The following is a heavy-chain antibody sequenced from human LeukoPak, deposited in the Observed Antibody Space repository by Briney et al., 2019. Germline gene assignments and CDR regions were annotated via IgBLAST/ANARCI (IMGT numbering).Heavy chain of an antibody. CDR2: ISYDGSNK. CDR1: GFTFSSYA. Sequence: GSLRLSCAASGFTFSSYAMSWVRQAPGKGLEWVAVISYDGSNKYYADSVKGRFTISRDNSKNTLYLQMNSLRAEDTAVYYCEAYCGGDCYPGAFDIWGQGTMVTVSS. CDR3: EAYCGGDCYPGAFDI. D-gene: IGHD2-21*02. J-gene: IGHJ3*02. V-gene: IGHV3-30-3*01.